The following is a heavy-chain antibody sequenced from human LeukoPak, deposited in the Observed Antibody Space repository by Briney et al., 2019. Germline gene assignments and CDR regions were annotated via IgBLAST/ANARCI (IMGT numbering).Heavy chain of an antibody. CDR3: AKDDRDYDFWSGYFDY. Sequence: GGSLRLSCVASGFTFSSYAMHWVRQAPGKGLEWVAVIPHDASNKDYADSAKGRFTISRGNSKNTLFLQMNSLRAEDTAVYYCAKDDRDYDFWSGYFDYWGQGILVTVSS. J-gene: IGHJ4*02. V-gene: IGHV3-30*18. CDR1: GFTFSSYA. D-gene: IGHD3-3*01. CDR2: IPHDASNK.